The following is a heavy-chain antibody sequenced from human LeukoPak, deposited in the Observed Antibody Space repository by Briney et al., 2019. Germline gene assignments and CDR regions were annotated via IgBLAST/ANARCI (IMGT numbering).Heavy chain of an antibody. CDR2: INPNSGGT. J-gene: IGHJ3*02. CDR1: GYTFTSYY. CDR3: ARSITMIVVVRKDDAFDI. V-gene: IGHV1-2*02. D-gene: IGHD3-22*01. Sequence: ASVKVSCKASGYTFTSYYMHWVRQAPGHGLEWMGWINPNSGGTNYAQKSQGRVTMTRDTSISTAYMELSRLRSDDTAVYYCARSITMIVVVRKDDAFDIWGQGTMVTVSS.